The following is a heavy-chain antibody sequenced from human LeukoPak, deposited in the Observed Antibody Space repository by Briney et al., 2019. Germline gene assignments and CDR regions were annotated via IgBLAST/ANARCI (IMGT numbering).Heavy chain of an antibody. Sequence: GGSLRLSCAAPGFIFSSNWMGWVRQAPGKGPEWVAHIKRDGSQKYYLDSVKGRFTISRDNAKNSLYLQMDSLRVEDTAVYYCARLGLEVGGPNWFDPWGQGTLVTVSS. CDR1: GFIFSSNW. CDR3: ARLGLEVGGPNWFDP. CDR2: IKRDGSQK. V-gene: IGHV3-7*01. D-gene: IGHD1-1*01. J-gene: IGHJ5*02.